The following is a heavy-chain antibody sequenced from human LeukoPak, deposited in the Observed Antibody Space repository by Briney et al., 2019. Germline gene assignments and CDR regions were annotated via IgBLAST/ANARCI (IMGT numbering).Heavy chain of an antibody. D-gene: IGHD3-10*01. CDR3: AKAKSPDYYGSGSYRAGHYYYGMDV. J-gene: IGHJ6*02. CDR2: ISSSGSTI. Sequence: KLGGSLRLSCAASGFTFSDYYMSWIRQAPGKGLEWVSYISSSGSTIYYADSVKGRFTISRDNAKNSLYLQMNSLRAEDTTVYYCAKAKSPDYYGSGSYRAGHYYYGMDVWGQGTTVTVSS. V-gene: IGHV3-11*01. CDR1: GFTFSDYY.